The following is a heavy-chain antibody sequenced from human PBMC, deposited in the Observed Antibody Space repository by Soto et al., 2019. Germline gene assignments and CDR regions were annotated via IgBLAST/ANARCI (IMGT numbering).Heavy chain of an antibody. CDR2: LYSGGST. CDR3: ARALVEVAAHPRLDAFDL. V-gene: IGHV3-53*01. Sequence: PGGSLRLSCAASGFTVSSNFMTCVRQAPGKGLEWVSALYSGGSTYYADSVQGRLTISRDTSTNTLHLQMNSLRDEDTAMYYCARALVEVAAHPRLDAFDLWGQGTMVTV. J-gene: IGHJ3*01. CDR1: GFTVSSNF. D-gene: IGHD6-19*01.